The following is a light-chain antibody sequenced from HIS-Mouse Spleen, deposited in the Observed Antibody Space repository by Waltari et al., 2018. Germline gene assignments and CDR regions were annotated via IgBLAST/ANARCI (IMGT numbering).Light chain of an antibody. J-gene: IGLJ2*01. CDR2: QDS. Sequence: SYELTQPPSVSVSPGQTASITCSGAKLGDKYACWYQQKPGQSPVLVIYQDSKRPSGCPGRFSGSNRGNTATLTISGTQAMDEADYYCQAWDSSIYVVFGGGTKLTVL. CDR1: KLGDKY. CDR3: QAWDSSIYVV. V-gene: IGLV3-1*01.